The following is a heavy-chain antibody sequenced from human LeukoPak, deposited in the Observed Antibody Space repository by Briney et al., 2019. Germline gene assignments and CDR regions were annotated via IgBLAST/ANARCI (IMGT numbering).Heavy chain of an antibody. J-gene: IGHJ4*02. CDR3: AREFEATGFWALDY. CDR1: GFTFSNYW. V-gene: IGHV3-74*01. CDR2: ISRDGTIT. D-gene: IGHD3-16*01. Sequence: GGSLRLSCAASGFTFSNYWMYWVRQVPGKGLVGLSRISRDGTITNYADSVKGRFTISRDNAKNSLYLQMNSLRAEDTAVYYCAREFEATGFWALDYWGQGTLVTAPS.